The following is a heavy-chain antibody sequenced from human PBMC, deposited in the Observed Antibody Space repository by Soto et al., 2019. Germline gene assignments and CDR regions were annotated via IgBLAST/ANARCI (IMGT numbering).Heavy chain of an antibody. J-gene: IGHJ4*02. Sequence: SETLSLTCTVSGGSISSYYWSWLRQPAGKGLEWSGRIYTSGSTNYNPSLKSRVTMPVDTSKNQFSLKLSSVTAADTAVYYCARSNQERNGWFLKQYYFAYWGQGTLVTLSS. CDR3: ARSNQERNGWFLKQYYFAY. CDR2: IYTSGST. CDR1: GGSISSYY. D-gene: IGHD6-19*01. V-gene: IGHV4-4*07.